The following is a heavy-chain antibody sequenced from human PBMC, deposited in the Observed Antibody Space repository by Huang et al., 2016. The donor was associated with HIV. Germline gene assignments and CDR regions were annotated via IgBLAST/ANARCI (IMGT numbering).Heavy chain of an antibody. D-gene: IGHD3-3*01. V-gene: IGHV3-48*02. CDR3: ARGIRYFGVVAYFDY. J-gene: IGHJ4*02. CDR1: GFTFSSYS. CDR2: ISSSSSTI. Sequence: GGLVQPGGSLRLSCAASGFTFSSYSMNWVRQAPGQGLEWVSYISSSSSTIYYADSVKGRFTISRDNAKNSLFLQMNSLRDEDTAVYYCARGIRYFGVVAYFDYWGQGALVTVSS.